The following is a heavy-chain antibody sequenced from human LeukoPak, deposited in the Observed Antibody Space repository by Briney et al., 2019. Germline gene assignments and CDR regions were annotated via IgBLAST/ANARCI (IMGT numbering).Heavy chain of an antibody. Sequence: GGSLRLSCAASGFTFSSYWMSWVRQAPGKGLKWVASIKQDGSEKYYVDSVKGRFTISRDNAKNSLYLQMNSLRAEDTAVYYCASPHLYGMDVWGQGTTVTVSS. J-gene: IGHJ6*02. V-gene: IGHV3-7*01. CDR2: IKQDGSEK. CDR1: GFTFSSYW. CDR3: ASPHLYGMDV.